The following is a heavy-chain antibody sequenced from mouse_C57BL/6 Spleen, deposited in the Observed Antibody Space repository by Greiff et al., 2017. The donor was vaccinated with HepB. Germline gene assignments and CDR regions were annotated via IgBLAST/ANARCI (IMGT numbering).Heavy chain of an antibody. CDR1: GFNIKDYY. CDR3: ARGGDYDEGAWFAY. D-gene: IGHD2-4*01. Sequence: VQLQQSGAELVKPGASVKLSCTASGFNIKDYYMHWVKQRTEQGLEWIGRIDPEDGEYKYAPKFQGKATITADTSSNTAYLQRSSLASEDTAVYYGARGGDYDEGAWFAYWGQGTLVTVSA. J-gene: IGHJ3*01. V-gene: IGHV14-2*01. CDR2: IDPEDGEY.